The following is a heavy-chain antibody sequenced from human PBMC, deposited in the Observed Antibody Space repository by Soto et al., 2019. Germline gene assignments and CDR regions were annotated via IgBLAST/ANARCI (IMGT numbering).Heavy chain of an antibody. D-gene: IGHD3-10*01. V-gene: IGHV3-13*04. J-gene: IGHJ3*02. CDR3: ARASADYYDAFDI. Sequence: GGSLRLSCAASGFIFSDYDMYWVRQAPGRGLEWVSGIASANADTYYSGSVKGRFTISRDNAKNSLFLQMNGLTVGDTAVYFCARASADYYDAFDIWGPGTLVTVSS. CDR1: GFIFSDYD. CDR2: IASANADT.